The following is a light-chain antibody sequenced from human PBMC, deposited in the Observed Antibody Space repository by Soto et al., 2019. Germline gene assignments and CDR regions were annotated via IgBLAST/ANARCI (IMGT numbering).Light chain of an antibody. CDR1: SSDVGGYNY. CDR3: SSYTTFRYPHVA. J-gene: IGLJ2*01. CDR2: EVT. V-gene: IGLV2-14*01. Sequence: QSALTQPASVSGSLGQSITISCTGSSSDVGGYNYVSWYQQHPGQAPKLLIHEVTNRPSGVSDRFSGSKSANTASLTISGPRAEDEAHYSCSSYTTFRYPHVALGGGTKLTFL.